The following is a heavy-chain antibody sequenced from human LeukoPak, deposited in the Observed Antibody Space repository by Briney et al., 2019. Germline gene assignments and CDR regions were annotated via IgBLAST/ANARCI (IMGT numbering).Heavy chain of an antibody. Sequence: GGSLRLSCTTFRFAFSSYSMNWVRQAPGKGLEWVSSIAPSGGSIFYADSVKGRFSISRDNAKNSLFLQMYSLGADDTAVYYCARLAGSRSPWYLDLWGRGTLVTVSS. V-gene: IGHV3-21*04. CDR1: RFAFSSYS. CDR3: ARLAGSRSPWYLDL. CDR2: IAPSGGSI. D-gene: IGHD6-19*01. J-gene: IGHJ2*01.